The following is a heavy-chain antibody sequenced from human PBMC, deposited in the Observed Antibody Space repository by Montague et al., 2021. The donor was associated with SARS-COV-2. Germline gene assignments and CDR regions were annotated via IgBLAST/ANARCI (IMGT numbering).Heavy chain of an antibody. CDR3: ARGAPGY. CDR2: ISHSGNI. J-gene: IGHJ4*02. Sequence: SETLSLTCGVTGGSLSGYYWSWIRQAPGKGLEWIGEISHSGNINYNPSFNSRLAMSVDTSKDHFSLKLSSVTAADTAVYYCARGAPGYWGQGTLVTVSS. CDR1: GGSLSGYY. V-gene: IGHV4-34*01. D-gene: IGHD1-1*01.